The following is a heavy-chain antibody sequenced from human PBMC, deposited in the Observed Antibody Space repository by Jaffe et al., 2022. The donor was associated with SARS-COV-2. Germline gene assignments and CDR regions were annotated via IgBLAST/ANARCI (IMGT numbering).Heavy chain of an antibody. D-gene: IGHD5-12*01. J-gene: IGHJ2*01. CDR3: AAVSGYDEYWYFDL. V-gene: IGHV1-58*01. Sequence: QMQLVQSGPEVKKPGTSVKVSCKASGFTFTSSAVQWVRQARGQRLEWIGWIVVGSGNTNYAQKFQERVTITRDMSTSTAYMELSSLRSEDTAVYYCAAVSGYDEYWYFDLWGRGTLVTVSS. CDR1: GFTFTSSA. CDR2: IVVGSGNT.